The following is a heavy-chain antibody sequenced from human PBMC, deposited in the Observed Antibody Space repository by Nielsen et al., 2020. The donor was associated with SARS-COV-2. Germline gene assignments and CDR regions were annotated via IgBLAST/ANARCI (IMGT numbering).Heavy chain of an antibody. Sequence: SETLSLTCAVYGGSFSGYYWSWIRQPPGKGLEWIGEINHSGSTNHNPSLKSRVTISVDTSKNQFSLKLSSVTAADTAVYYCARGDYSSGWPFDYWGQGTLVTVSS. CDR3: ARGDYSSGWPFDY. CDR2: INHSGST. D-gene: IGHD6-19*01. J-gene: IGHJ4*02. CDR1: GGSFSGYY. V-gene: IGHV4-34*01.